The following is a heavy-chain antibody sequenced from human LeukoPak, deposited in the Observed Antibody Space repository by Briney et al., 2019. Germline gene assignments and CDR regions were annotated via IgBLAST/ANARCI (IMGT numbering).Heavy chain of an antibody. V-gene: IGHV1-2*06. D-gene: IGHD1-1*01. CDR2: INPNSGGT. J-gene: IGHJ6*03. CDR3: ASGTRSYYYYYMDV. CDR1: RYTFTGYY. Sequence: ASVKVSCKASRYTFTGYYMHWVRQAPGQGLEWMGRINPNSGGTNYAQKFQGRVTMTRDTSISTAYMELSRLRSDDTAVYYCASGTRSYYYYYMDVWGKGTTVTVSS.